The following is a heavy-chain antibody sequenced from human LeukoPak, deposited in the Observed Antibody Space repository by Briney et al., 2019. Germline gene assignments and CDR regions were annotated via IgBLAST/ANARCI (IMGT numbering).Heavy chain of an antibody. CDR1: GFTFSSYG. V-gene: IGHV3-33*01. CDR3: ARQYDILTGYSRTSYFDY. Sequence: HPGRSLRLSCAASGFTFSSYGMHWVRQAPGKGLEWVAVIWYDGSNKYYADSVKGRFTISRDNSKNTLYLQMNSLRAEDTAVYYCARQYDILTGYSRTSYFDYWGQGTLVTVSS. CDR2: IWYDGSNK. J-gene: IGHJ4*02. D-gene: IGHD3-9*01.